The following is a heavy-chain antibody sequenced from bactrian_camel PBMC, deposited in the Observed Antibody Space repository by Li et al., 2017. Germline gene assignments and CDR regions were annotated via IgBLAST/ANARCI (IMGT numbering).Heavy chain of an antibody. J-gene: IGHJ4*01. CDR2: IDSGGIT. CDR1: GYTYDTYC. Sequence: HVQLVESGGGSVQAGGSLRLSCAAPGYTYDTYCMGWFREVPGKEREGIATIDSGGITAYADSVKGRFTISKDNAKNTINLELNSLKTEDTAMYYCTRDRGRAVPAGSFDFWARGPRSPSP. D-gene: IGHD6*01. V-gene: IGHV3S55*01.